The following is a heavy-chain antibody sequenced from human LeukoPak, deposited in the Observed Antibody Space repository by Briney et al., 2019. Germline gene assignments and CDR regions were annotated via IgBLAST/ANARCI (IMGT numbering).Heavy chain of an antibody. Sequence: PGGSLRLSCAASGFTFSSYAMSWVRQAPGKGLEWVSGIRGSGGSTYYADSVKGRFTISRDNSKNTLYLQMNSLRAEDTAVYYCAKKTDIAVAGNPFDYWGQGTLVTVSS. CDR2: IRGSGGST. CDR1: GFTFSSYA. CDR3: AKKTDIAVAGNPFDY. D-gene: IGHD6-19*01. J-gene: IGHJ4*02. V-gene: IGHV3-23*01.